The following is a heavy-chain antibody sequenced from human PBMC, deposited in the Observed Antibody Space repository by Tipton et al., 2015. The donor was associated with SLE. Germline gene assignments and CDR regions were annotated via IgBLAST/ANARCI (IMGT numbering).Heavy chain of an antibody. CDR1: AGSFSGYY. J-gene: IGHJ4*02. Sequence: TLSLTCGFSAGSFSGYYWSWIRQSPARGLEWIGDIDHSGRLNYNPSLKSRVTISVDTSKNQFSLKLSSVTAAGTAVYYCARDPNGGYGSFDYWGQGTLVTVSS. V-gene: IGHV4-34*01. CDR2: IDHSGRL. CDR3: ARDPNGGYGSFDY. D-gene: IGHD7-27*01.